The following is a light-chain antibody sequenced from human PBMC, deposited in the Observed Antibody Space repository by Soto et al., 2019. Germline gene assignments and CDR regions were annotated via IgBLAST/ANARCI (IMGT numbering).Light chain of an antibody. Sequence: QSVLTQPPSASGTPGQRVTISCSGRFSNIGSNYVYWYQQLPGTAPTLLIFTNDQRTSGVPGRFSGSKSGTSASLAISGLRYEDEADYYCAVWDDSLRGWVFGGGTKVTVL. CDR2: TND. CDR1: FSNIGSNY. J-gene: IGLJ3*02. CDR3: AVWDDSLRGWV. V-gene: IGLV1-47*02.